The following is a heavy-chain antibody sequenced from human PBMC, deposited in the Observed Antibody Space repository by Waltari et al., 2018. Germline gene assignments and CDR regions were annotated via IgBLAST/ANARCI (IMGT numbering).Heavy chain of an antibody. J-gene: IGHJ4*02. CDR2: IHGSGRT. V-gene: IGHV4-4*02. CDR3: ARDRSRGLYLDS. Sequence: QLQLQQSGPGPAKPSESLSLTCPVSGDTRNRNYWWKWVRQPPGKGLEWIGQIHGSGRTNYNPSLESGVTVSIDTSNNQFSMKVSYATAADTAVYYCARDRSRGLYLDSWGQGTLVTVSP. CDR1: GDTRNRNYW. D-gene: IGHD2-2*01.